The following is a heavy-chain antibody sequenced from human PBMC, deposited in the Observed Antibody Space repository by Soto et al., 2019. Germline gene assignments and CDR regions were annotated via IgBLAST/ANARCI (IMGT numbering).Heavy chain of an antibody. Sequence: QITLRESGPTLVKPTQTLTLTCTFSGFSLSSNGMGVGWIRQPPGQALEWLALIYWDEDRQYSPSLQSRLTITKDTSKHHVVLTMTNMEPVDTATYYCAHRGDGAYEGVFDYWGQGTLVTVSS. CDR1: GFSLSSNGMG. CDR3: AHRGDGAYEGVFDY. J-gene: IGHJ4*02. CDR2: IYWDEDR. V-gene: IGHV2-5*02. D-gene: IGHD4-17*01.